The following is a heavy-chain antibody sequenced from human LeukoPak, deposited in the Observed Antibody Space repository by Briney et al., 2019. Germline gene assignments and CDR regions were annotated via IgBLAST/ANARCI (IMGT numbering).Heavy chain of an antibody. Sequence: EGSLRLSCVASGFTFSSYWKHWVRQVPGKGLVWISRINTDGSITTYADSVRGRFTISRDNAKNTLYLQMNSLRAEDTAVYYCAKTLAVARSDYWGQGTLVTVSS. CDR2: INTDGSIT. CDR1: GFTFSSYW. CDR3: AKTLAVARSDY. J-gene: IGHJ4*02. D-gene: IGHD6-19*01. V-gene: IGHV3-74*01.